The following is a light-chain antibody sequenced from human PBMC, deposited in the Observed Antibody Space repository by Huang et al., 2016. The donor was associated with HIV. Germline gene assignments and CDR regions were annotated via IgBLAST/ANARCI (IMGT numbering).Light chain of an antibody. CDR2: DAS. V-gene: IGKV3-11*01. CDR3: QQRSS. Sequence: EIVLTQSPATLSLSPGERATLPCRASQSVGTYLAWYQQKPGQAPRLLIYDASNRATATPARFSGSGSGTDFTLTISSLEPEDFAVYYCQQRSSFGQGTRLEIK. J-gene: IGKJ5*01. CDR1: QSVGTY.